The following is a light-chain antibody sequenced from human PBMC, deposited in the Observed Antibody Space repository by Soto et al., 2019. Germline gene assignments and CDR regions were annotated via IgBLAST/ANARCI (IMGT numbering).Light chain of an antibody. J-gene: IGKJ3*01. CDR3: VQALQTPT. CDR1: QSLLHSNGYNY. CDR2: LGS. Sequence: DIVMTQSPLSLPVTPGEPASISCRSSQSLLHSNGYNYLDWYLQKPGQSPQLLIYLGSNRASGVPDRFSGSGSGTDFTLKISRVEAEDVGVYYCVQALQTPTFGRGTKVDIK. V-gene: IGKV2-28*01.